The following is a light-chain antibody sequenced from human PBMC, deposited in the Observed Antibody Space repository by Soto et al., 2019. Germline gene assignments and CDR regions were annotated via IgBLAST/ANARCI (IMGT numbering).Light chain of an antibody. Sequence: DIQMTQSPSSLSASVGDRVTITCQARQDISNNLNWYQQKPGKAPKLLIYDASNLETGVPSRFSGGGSGTDFTFTISSLQPEDIATYYCQQYDNLPGYTFGQGTKLEIK. CDR2: DAS. V-gene: IGKV1-33*01. CDR3: QQYDNLPGYT. CDR1: QDISNN. J-gene: IGKJ2*01.